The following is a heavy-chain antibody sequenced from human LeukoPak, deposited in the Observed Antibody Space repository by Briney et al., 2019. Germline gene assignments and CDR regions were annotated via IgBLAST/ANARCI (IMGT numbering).Heavy chain of an antibody. J-gene: IGHJ4*02. CDR2: ISSSSSYI. CDR1: GFTFSSYS. D-gene: IGHD6-13*01. Sequence: AGGSLRLSCAASGFTFSSYSMNWVRQAPGKGLEWVSSISSSSSYIYYADSVKGRFTISRDNAKNSLYLQMNSLRAEDTAVYYCARARWGHTAAAGLFDYWGQGTLVTVSS. V-gene: IGHV3-21*01. CDR3: ARARWGHTAAAGLFDY.